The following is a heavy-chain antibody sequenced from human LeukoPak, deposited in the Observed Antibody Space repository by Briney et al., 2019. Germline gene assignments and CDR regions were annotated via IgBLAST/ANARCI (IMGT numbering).Heavy chain of an antibody. CDR1: GGTFSSYA. Sequence: SVKVSCKASGGTFSSYAISWVRQAPGQGLEWMGGIIPIFGTANYAQKFQGRVTITADESTSTAYMELSSLRSEDTAVYYCARDGDYYDSSGYYRGFDYWGQGTLVTVSS. J-gene: IGHJ4*02. CDR2: IIPIFGTA. CDR3: ARDGDYYDSSGYYRGFDY. D-gene: IGHD3-22*01. V-gene: IGHV1-69*13.